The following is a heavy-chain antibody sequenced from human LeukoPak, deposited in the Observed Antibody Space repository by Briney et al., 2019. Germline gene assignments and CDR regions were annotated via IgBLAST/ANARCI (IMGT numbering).Heavy chain of an antibody. CDR2: IIPIFGTA. CDR1: GGTFSSYA. V-gene: IGHV1-69*05. Sequence: GSSVEVSCKASGGTFSSYAISWVRQAPGQGLEWMGRIIPIFGTANYAQKFQGRVTITTDESTSTAYMELRSLRSDDTAVYYCARLSRDYVWGSYRPLALDYWGQGTLVTVSS. CDR3: ARLSRDYVWGSYRPLALDY. D-gene: IGHD3-16*02. J-gene: IGHJ4*02.